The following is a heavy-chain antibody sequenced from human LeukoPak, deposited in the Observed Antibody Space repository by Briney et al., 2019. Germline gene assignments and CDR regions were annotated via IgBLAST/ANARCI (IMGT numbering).Heavy chain of an antibody. CDR2: ISGSGGST. Sequence: GGSLRLSCAASGFTFSSYAMNWVRQAPGKGLEWVSAISGSGGSTYYADSVKGRSTISRDNSKNTLYLQMYSLRAEDTAVYYCAKLVGATIFDYWGQGTLVTVSS. CDR3: AKLVGATIFDY. V-gene: IGHV3-23*01. J-gene: IGHJ4*02. CDR1: GFTFSSYA. D-gene: IGHD1-26*01.